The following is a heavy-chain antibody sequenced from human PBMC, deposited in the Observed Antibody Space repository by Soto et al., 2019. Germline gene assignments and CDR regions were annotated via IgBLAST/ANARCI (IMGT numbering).Heavy chain of an antibody. J-gene: IGHJ5*02. Sequence: SETLSLTCTVSGGSIETFYWSWIRQPPGKGLEWIGYISKSGSTNYNPSLESRVTVSVDTAKKEFSLKLNSVTAADTATYYCARILRDSQGWYHHDPWGQGTLVTVSS. CDR1: GGSIETFY. CDR3: ARILRDSQGWYHHDP. D-gene: IGHD6-19*01. V-gene: IGHV4-59*01. CDR2: ISKSGST.